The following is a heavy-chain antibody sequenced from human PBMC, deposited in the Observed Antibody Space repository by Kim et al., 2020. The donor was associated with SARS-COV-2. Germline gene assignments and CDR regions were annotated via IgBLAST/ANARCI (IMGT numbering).Heavy chain of an antibody. Sequence: ASVKVSCKVSGYTLTELSMHWVRQAPGKGLEWMGGFDPEDGETIYAQKFQGRVTMTEDTSTDTAYMELSSLRSEDTAVYYCATASNYDILTSYSHPPDYWGQGTLVTVSS. CDR1: GYTLTELS. CDR2: FDPEDGET. CDR3: ATASNYDILTSYSHPPDY. V-gene: IGHV1-24*01. D-gene: IGHD3-9*01. J-gene: IGHJ4*02.